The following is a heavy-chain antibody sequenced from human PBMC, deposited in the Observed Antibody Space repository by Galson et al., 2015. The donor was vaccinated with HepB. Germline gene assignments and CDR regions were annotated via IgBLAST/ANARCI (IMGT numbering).Heavy chain of an antibody. CDR1: GYTFRNYG. J-gene: IGHJ4*02. Sequence: SVKVSCKASGYTFRNYGISWVRQAPGQGLEWMAWISTDTGDTNYAEKFQGRILITSSKSASTAYMELSSLTSEDTAVYYCASPHDFWSGAFDYWGQGTLVTVSS. CDR2: ISTDTGDT. D-gene: IGHD3-3*01. CDR3: ASPHDFWSGAFDY. V-gene: IGHV1-18*04.